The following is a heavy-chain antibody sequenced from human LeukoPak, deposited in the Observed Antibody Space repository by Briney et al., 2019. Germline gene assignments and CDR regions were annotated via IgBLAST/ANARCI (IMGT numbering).Heavy chain of an antibody. CDR3: ARAFGGGIAAAAFNWFDP. Sequence: PGGSLRLSCAASGFTFSSYSMNWVRQAPGKGLEWVAVIWYDGSNKYYADSVKGRFTISRDNSKNTLYLQMNSLRAEDTAVYYCARAFGGGIAAAAFNWFDPWGQGTLVTVSS. J-gene: IGHJ5*02. V-gene: IGHV3-33*08. CDR2: IWYDGSNK. CDR1: GFTFSSYS. D-gene: IGHD6-13*01.